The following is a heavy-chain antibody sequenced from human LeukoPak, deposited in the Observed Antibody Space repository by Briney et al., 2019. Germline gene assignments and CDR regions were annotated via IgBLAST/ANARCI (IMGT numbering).Heavy chain of an antibody. CDR2: IYSGGST. D-gene: IGHD5/OR15-5a*01. Sequence: GGSLRLSCAASGFTVSSNYMSWVRQAPGKGLEWVSVIYSGGSTYYADSVKGRFTISRAHARNSLYLQMNSLRAEDTAVYYCARVRSTSLIDYWGQGTLVTVSS. CDR3: ARVRSTSLIDY. J-gene: IGHJ4*02. V-gene: IGHV3-53*01. CDR1: GFTVSSNY.